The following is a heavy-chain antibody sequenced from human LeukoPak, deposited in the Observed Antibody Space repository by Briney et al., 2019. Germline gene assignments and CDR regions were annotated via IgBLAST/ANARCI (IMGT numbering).Heavy chain of an antibody. V-gene: IGHV3-23*01. CDR2: ISGSGGST. J-gene: IGHJ4*02. Sequence: PGGSLRLSCAASGFTFSSYAMSWVRQAPGRGLEWVSAISGSGGSTYYADSVKGRFTISRDNSKNTLYLQMNSLRAEDTAVYYCAKDGSRPIAFDYWGQGTLVTVSS. CDR3: AKDGSRPIAFDY. CDR1: GFTFSSYA. D-gene: IGHD3-3*02.